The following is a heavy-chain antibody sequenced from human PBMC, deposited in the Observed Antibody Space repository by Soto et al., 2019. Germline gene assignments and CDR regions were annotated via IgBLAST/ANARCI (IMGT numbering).Heavy chain of an antibody. J-gene: IGHJ6*02. D-gene: IGHD3-10*01. Sequence: GGSLRLSCAASGFTVSSNYMSWVRQAPGKGLEWVSVIYSGGSTYYADSVKGRFTISRDNSKNTLYLQMNSLRAEDTAVYYCARAGDYHYYYGMDVWGQGTTVTVSS. V-gene: IGHV3-53*01. CDR1: GFTVSSNY. CDR2: IYSGGST. CDR3: ARAGDYHYYYGMDV.